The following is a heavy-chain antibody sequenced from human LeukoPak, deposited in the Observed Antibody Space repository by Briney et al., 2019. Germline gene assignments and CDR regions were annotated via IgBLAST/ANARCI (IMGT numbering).Heavy chain of an antibody. CDR1: GYIFTDYY. V-gene: IGHV1-2*02. J-gene: IGHJ4*02. Sequence: ASVKVSCKASGYIFTDYYLHWVRQAPGRGLEWMAWINPKGGGTKYAQKFQGRVTMTRDTSISTAYMELSRLRSDDTAVYYCARDNSNYEHDHWGQGTLVTVSS. D-gene: IGHD2/OR15-2a*01. CDR2: INPKGGGT. CDR3: ARDNSNYEHDH.